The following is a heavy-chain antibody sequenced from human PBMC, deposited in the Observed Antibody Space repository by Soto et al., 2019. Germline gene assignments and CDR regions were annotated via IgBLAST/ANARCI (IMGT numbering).Heavy chain of an antibody. J-gene: IGHJ3*01. CDR1: GYIFTSYW. Sequence: GEYLKLSFTCSGYIFTSYWISWVRPMPWKGLEWRWSIYPSDSYTNYSPSFQGHVTISADKSISTAYLQWSSLKASDTAMYYCARNDFWSGYEVWGQGTMVTVSS. CDR3: ARNDFWSGYEV. D-gene: IGHD3-3*01. CDR2: IYPSDSYT. V-gene: IGHV5-10-1*01.